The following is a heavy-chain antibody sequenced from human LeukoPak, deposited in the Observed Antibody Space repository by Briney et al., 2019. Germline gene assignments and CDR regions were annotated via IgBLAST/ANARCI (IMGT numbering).Heavy chain of an antibody. D-gene: IGHD5-12*01. CDR3: ARAGGDIVATTYFDY. CDR2: IYYSGST. J-gene: IGHJ4*02. V-gene: IGHV4-59*01. CDR1: GGSISSYY. Sequence: SETLSLTCTVSGGSISSYYWSWIRQPPGKGLEWIGYIYYSGSTNYNPSPKSRVTISVDTSKNQFSLKLSSVTAADTAVYYCARAGGDIVATTYFDYWGQGTLVTVSS.